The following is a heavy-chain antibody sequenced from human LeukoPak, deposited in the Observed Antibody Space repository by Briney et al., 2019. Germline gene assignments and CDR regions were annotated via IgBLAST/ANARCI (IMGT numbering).Heavy chain of an antibody. V-gene: IGHV1-2*02. CDR1: GYTITGYY. CDR3: ARAGITSGWVQNMDY. J-gene: IGHJ4*02. D-gene: IGHD6-19*01. Sequence: ASVQGSCKAFGYTITGYYIHWVRQAPGQGLEWMGWINPNNGGTNSAQKFQGRVTMTRDTSIGTAYMELNRLTYDDTAVYYCARAGITSGWVQNMDYWGQGTLVTVSS. CDR2: INPNNGGT.